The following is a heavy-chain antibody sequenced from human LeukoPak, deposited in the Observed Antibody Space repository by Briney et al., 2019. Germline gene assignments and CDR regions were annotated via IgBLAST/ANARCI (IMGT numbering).Heavy chain of an antibody. Sequence: GGSLRLSCAASGFTFSTYRMSWVRQAAGKGLEWVANIKQDGREKHYVDSVKGRFTISRDNAKNSLYLQMSSLSAEDTPVYYCTRVEETATTAAIIRKYSYYYYYMDVWGKGNTVTVSS. CDR1: GFTFSTYR. D-gene: IGHD4-11*01. CDR3: TRVEETATTAAIIRKYSYYYYYMDV. CDR2: IKQDGREK. V-gene: IGHV3-7*01. J-gene: IGHJ6*03.